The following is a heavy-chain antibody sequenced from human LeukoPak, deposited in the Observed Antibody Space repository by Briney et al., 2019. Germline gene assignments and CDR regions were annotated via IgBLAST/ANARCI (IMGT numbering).Heavy chain of an antibody. CDR1: GGSFSDFN. D-gene: IGHD2-2*01. J-gene: IGHJ6*03. CDR3: ARGRGVVVEAAGYYYLYMDV. CDR2: VLHSGTT. Sequence: PSETLSLTCAVSGGSFSDFNWGSIRQPPGKGQELIGEVLHSGTTNYNPSLKSRLTMTIDTSKKQFSLILNSETAADSAVYYCARGRGVVVEAAGYYYLYMDVWGKGSTVTVSS. V-gene: IGHV4-34*01.